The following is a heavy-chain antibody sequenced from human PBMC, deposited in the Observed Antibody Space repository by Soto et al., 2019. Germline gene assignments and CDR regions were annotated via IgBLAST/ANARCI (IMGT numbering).Heavy chain of an antibody. CDR2: ISVSGGST. V-gene: IGHV3-23*01. CDR3: AKDSTAYSSSYDFDY. J-gene: IGHJ4*02. D-gene: IGHD6-6*01. CDR1: GFTFYSYS. Sequence: GGSLRLSCAASGFTFYSYSMSWVRPAPGKGLEWVSAISVSGGSTYYADSVKGRFTISRENSKNTLYLQMNSLRAEDTAVYYCAKDSTAYSSSYDFDYWGQGTLVTVSS.